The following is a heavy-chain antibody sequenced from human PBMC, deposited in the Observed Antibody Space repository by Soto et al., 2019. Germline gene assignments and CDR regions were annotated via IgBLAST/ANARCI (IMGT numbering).Heavy chain of an antibody. CDR2: ISWKSGDI. CDR1: GFKFDGYA. V-gene: IGHV3-9*01. Sequence: EVQLVESRGGLVQPGGTLRLACAATGFKFDGYAMHWVRQAPGKGLEWVSGISWKSGDINYADSVKGRFTISRDNAKNSLFLQMNNLSADDTALYYCVKEKVPTFQHAFDIWGQGTMVTVSS. D-gene: IGHD2-2*01. J-gene: IGHJ3*02. CDR3: VKEKVPTFQHAFDI.